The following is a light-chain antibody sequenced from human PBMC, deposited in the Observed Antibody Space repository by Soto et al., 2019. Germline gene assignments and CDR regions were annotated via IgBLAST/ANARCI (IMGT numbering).Light chain of an antibody. Sequence: QSALTQPASVSGSPGQSITISCTGTSSDVGGYDYVSWYQQHPGKAPKLMIYNVNNRPSGVSTRFSGSKSGNTASLTISGLQAEDEADYYCSSYTSISTVVFGGGTKLTVL. V-gene: IGLV2-14*03. CDR2: NVN. CDR3: SSYTSISTVV. J-gene: IGLJ2*01. CDR1: SSDVGGYDY.